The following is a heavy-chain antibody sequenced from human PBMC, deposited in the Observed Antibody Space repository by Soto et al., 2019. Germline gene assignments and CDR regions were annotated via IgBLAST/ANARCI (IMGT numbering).Heavy chain of an antibody. CDR2: TSNSAPT. CDR3: ARLFRDVYNAVEY. CDR1: GGSIGSYH. Sequence: SETHSLTCSVAGGSIGSYHWSWIRKSPGKGLEWIGYTSNSAPTIYNPSLKSRVTISADTSKNQFSLRLSSVTAADTAVYFCARLFRDVYNAVEYWGQGALVTVSS. D-gene: IGHD3-3*01. V-gene: IGHV4-59*08. J-gene: IGHJ4*02.